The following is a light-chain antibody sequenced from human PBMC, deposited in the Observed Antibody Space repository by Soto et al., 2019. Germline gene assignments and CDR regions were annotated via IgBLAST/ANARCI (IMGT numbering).Light chain of an antibody. CDR3: QQYGTSPIT. J-gene: IGKJ5*01. CDR2: GAS. CDR1: QTVSSY. Sequence: ENVLTQSPGTLSLSPGERATLSCRSSQTVSSYLTWYQQRPGQAPRLLIYGASKRATGIPDRFSGSGSGTDCTLTISRLEPEDFALCYCQQYGTSPITFGQGTRLEIK. V-gene: IGKV3-20*01.